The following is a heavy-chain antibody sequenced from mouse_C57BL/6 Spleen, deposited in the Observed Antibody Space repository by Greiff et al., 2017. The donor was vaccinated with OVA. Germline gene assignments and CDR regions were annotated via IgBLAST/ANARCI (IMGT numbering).Heavy chain of an antibody. CDR3: ARDSSDFWFAY. V-gene: IGHV1-18*01. CDR2: INPNNGGT. D-gene: IGHD3-2*02. J-gene: IGHJ3*01. Sequence: VQLQQSGPELVKPGASVKIPCKASGYTFTDYNMDWVKQSHGKSLEWIGDINPNNGGTIYNQKFKGKATLTVDKSSSTAYMELRSLTSEDTAVYYCARDSSDFWFAYWGQGTLVTVSA. CDR1: GYTFTDYN.